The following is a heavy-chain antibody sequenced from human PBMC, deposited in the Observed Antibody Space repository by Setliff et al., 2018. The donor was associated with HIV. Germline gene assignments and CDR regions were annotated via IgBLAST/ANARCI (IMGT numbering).Heavy chain of an antibody. CDR2: IYSSGST. J-gene: IGHJ5*02. CDR3: AKDPRGSMVRGLINYFDP. CDR1: GGSISSYY. Sequence: SETLSLTCTVSGGSISSYYWSWIRQPPGKGLEWLGHIYSSGSTNYNPSLKSRVTISVDTSKNQFSLRLTSVTAADTAVYYCAKDPRGSMVRGLINYFDPWGQGTLVTVSS. V-gene: IGHV4-4*09. D-gene: IGHD3-10*01.